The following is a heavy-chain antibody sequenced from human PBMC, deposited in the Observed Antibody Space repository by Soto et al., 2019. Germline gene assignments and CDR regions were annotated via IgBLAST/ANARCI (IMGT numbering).Heavy chain of an antibody. J-gene: IGHJ4*02. CDR3: AKTREYSSGWYSTSYFDY. Sequence: ASVKVSCKASGYTFTSYYMHWVRQAPGQGLEWMGIINPSGGSTSYEQKFQGRVTMTRDTSTSTVYMELSSLRSEDTAVYYCAKTREYSSGWYSTSYFDYRGQGTLVTAPQ. CDR2: INPSGGST. V-gene: IGHV1-46*03. CDR1: GYTFTSYY. D-gene: IGHD6-19*01.